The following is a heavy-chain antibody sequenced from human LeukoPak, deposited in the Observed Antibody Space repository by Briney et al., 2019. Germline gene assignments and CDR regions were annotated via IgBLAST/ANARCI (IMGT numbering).Heavy chain of an antibody. CDR2: IHNSEST. CDR1: GGSVSSNH. D-gene: IGHD5-24*01. J-gene: IGHJ4*02. V-gene: IGHV4-59*02. Sequence: PSETLSLTCTVSGGSVSSNHWSWIRQPPGKGLEWIGCIHNSESTKDNPSLKSRVTMSVDTSKNQFFLRLSSVTAADTAVYYCARGRDEYKTGYWGQGTLVTVSS. CDR3: ARGRDEYKTGY.